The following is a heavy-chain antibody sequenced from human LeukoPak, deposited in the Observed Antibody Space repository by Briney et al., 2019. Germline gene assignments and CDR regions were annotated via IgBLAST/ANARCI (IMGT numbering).Heavy chain of an antibody. J-gene: IGHJ1*01. V-gene: IGHV3-23*01. Sequence: GGSLRLSCAASGFTFSSYAMSWVRQAPGKGLEWVSAISGSGATTYYADSVKGRFAISRDNSKNTLSLQMNSLKAEDTALYYCAKQVASEGTYYHRWGQGTLVTVSS. D-gene: IGHD6-13*01. CDR1: GFTFSSYA. CDR3: AKQVASEGTYYHR. CDR2: ISGSGATT.